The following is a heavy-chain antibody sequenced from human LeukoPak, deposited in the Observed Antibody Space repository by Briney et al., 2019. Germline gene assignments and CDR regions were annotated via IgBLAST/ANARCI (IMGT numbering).Heavy chain of an antibody. CDR1: EFSVSSTY. V-gene: IGHV3-53*01. Sequence: GGSLRLSCAASEFSVSSTYITWLRQAPGKGLEWVSVIYPGGSALYADSVQGRFTISRDISQNIVYLQINNLRAEDTAVYYCARVGYNYDLGNAFDIWGQGTVVTVSS. CDR3: ARVGYNYDLGNAFDI. D-gene: IGHD1-20*01. J-gene: IGHJ3*02. CDR2: IYPGGSA.